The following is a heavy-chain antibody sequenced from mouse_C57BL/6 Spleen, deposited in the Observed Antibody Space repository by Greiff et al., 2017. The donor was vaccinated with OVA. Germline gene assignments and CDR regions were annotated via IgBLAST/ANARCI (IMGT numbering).Heavy chain of an antibody. D-gene: IGHD2-2*01. CDR2: IYPGDGDT. CDR1: GYAFSSSW. J-gene: IGHJ2*01. V-gene: IGHV1-82*01. CDR3: ARSGYDETFDY. Sequence: LEESGPELVKPGASVKISCKASGYAFSSSWMNWVKQRPGKGLEWIGRIYPGDGDTNYNGKFKGKATLTADKSSSTAYMQLSSLTSEDSAVYFCARSGYDETFDYWGQGTTLTVSS.